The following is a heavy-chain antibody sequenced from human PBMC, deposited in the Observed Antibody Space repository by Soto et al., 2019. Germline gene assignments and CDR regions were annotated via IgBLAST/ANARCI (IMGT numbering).Heavy chain of an antibody. V-gene: IGHV1-69*02. J-gene: IGHJ4*02. D-gene: IGHD3-10*01. CDR1: GGTFSSYT. CDR2: IIPILGIA. Sequence: QVQLVQSGAEVKKPGSSVKVSCKASGGTFSSYTISWVRQAPGQGLEWMGRIIPILGIANYAQKFQGRVTITADKSTRTDYMELSSLSTEDSAVYYCARCKTPRLYYFDYWGQGTLVTVSS. CDR3: ARCKTPRLYYFDY.